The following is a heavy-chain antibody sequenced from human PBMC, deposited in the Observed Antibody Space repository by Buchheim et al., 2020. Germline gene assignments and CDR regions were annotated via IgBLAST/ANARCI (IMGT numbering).Heavy chain of an antibody. CDR2: INSYSGNT. CDR1: GYTIPNYG. V-gene: IGHV1-18*04. D-gene: IGHD3-3*01. CDR3: VRDGDY. J-gene: IGHJ6*03. Sequence: QAQLVQSGTEVKKPGASVKVSCKASGYTIPNYGVSWVRQAPGRGPEWLGWINSYSGNTNFAQSLQGRFTMTTDASTTTAYMELRSLTVDDTAVYYCVRDGDY.